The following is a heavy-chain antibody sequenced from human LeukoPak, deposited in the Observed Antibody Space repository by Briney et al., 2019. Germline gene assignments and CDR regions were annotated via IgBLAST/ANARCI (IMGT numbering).Heavy chain of an antibody. D-gene: IGHD6-19*01. CDR1: GFTFSSFW. CDR2: INSDGSST. Sequence: GGSLRLSCAASGFTFSSFWMHWVRQAPGKGLVWVSCINSDGSSTSYADSVKGRFTISRDNARNTLYLQMNSLRAEDTAVYYCARVPLYSSGWFFGYWGQGTLVTVSS. J-gene: IGHJ4*02. V-gene: IGHV3-74*01. CDR3: ARVPLYSSGWFFGY.